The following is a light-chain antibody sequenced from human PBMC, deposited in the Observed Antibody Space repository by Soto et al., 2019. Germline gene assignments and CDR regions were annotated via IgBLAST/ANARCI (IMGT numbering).Light chain of an antibody. CDR1: SSDVGGYNY. CDR3: SSYTTSSVI. Sequence: QSALTQPASVSGSPGQSMTISCTGTSSDVGGYNYVSWYQQHPGKAPKLMIYDVSNRPSGVSNRFSGSKSGNTASLTISGLQAEDEADYYCSSYTTSSVIIGGGTKLTVL. V-gene: IGLV2-14*01. J-gene: IGLJ2*01. CDR2: DVS.